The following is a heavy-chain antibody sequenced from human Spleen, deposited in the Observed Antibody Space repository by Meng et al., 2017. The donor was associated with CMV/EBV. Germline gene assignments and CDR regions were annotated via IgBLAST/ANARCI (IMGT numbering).Heavy chain of an antibody. Sequence: APVKVSCKASGYVFTGYYIHWVRQAPGQGLEWMGWISAYNGNTNYAQKLQGRVTMTTDTSTSTAYMELRSLRSDDTAVYYCARPRSTSYYYYGMDVWGQGTTVTVFS. V-gene: IGHV1-18*04. CDR2: ISAYNGNT. CDR1: GYVFTGYY. CDR3: ARPRSTSYYYYGMDV. J-gene: IGHJ6*02. D-gene: IGHD2-2*01.